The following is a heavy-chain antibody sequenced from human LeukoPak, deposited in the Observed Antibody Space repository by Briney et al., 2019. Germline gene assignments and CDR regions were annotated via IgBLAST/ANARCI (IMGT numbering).Heavy chain of an antibody. Sequence: PGGSLRLSCAASGFTFSSYAIIWVRQAPGKGLEWVSGISGSGASTFYADSVKGRFTVSRDNSKNSLFLQMNSLRADDTAVYYCAKGNGDYGAYFYYYMDVWGKGTTVTVSS. V-gene: IGHV3-23*01. CDR1: GFTFSSYA. CDR3: AKGNGDYGAYFYYYMDV. CDR2: ISGSGAST. J-gene: IGHJ6*03. D-gene: IGHD4-17*01.